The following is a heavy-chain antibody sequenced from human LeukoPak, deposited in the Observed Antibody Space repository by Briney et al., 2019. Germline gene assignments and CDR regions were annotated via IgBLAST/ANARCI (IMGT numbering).Heavy chain of an antibody. J-gene: IGHJ6*02. CDR1: GFTFTNYD. Sequence: GGSLRLSCAASGFTFTNYDIHWVRQAPGKGLEWVAVISYDGNNKDYVDSVKGRFAISRDNSKNTLYLQMNSLRAEDTAVYYCASGRRKGSSSWYRGAPYYYYYGMDVWGQGTTVTVSS. CDR3: ASGRRKGSSSWYRGAPYYYYYGMDV. CDR2: ISYDGNNK. V-gene: IGHV3-30*03. D-gene: IGHD6-13*01.